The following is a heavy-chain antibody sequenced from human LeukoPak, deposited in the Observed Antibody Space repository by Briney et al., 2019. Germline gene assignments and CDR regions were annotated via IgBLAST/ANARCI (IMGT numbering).Heavy chain of an antibody. CDR3: AREFSGYAFDI. D-gene: IGHD5-12*01. Sequence: GRSLRLSCAASGFTFSSYAMHWVRQAPGKGLEWVAVISYDGSNKYYADSVKGRFTISRDNSKNTLYLQMNSLRAEDTAVYYCAREFSGYAFDIWGQGTMVTVSS. J-gene: IGHJ3*02. V-gene: IGHV3-30-3*01. CDR2: ISYDGSNK. CDR1: GFTFSSYA.